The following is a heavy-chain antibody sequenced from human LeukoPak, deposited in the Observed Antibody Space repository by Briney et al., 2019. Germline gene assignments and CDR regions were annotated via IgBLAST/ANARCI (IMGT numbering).Heavy chain of an antibody. Sequence: GGSLRLSCAASGFTFSSYWMSWVRQAPGKGLEWAANIKPDGSEKYYVDSVKGRFTISRDNAKNSLYLQMNSLRAEDTAVYYYARIFSIVGALTFDYWGQGTLVTVSS. CDR1: GFTFSSYW. V-gene: IGHV3-7*01. J-gene: IGHJ4*02. CDR2: IKPDGSEK. D-gene: IGHD1-26*01. CDR3: ARIFSIVGALTFDY.